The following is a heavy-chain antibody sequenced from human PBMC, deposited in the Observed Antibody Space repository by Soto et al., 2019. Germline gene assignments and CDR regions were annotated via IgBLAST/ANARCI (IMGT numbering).Heavy chain of an antibody. J-gene: IGHJ5*01. CDR3: ARDNPRGYSGYDANWFDS. CDR2: IWYDGSNK. Sequence: GGSLRLSCAASGFTFSSYGMHWVRQAPGKGLEWVAVIWYDGSNKYYADSVKGRFTISRDNSKNTLYLQMNSLRAEDTAVYYCARDNPRGYSGYDANWFDSWGQGTLVTVSS. V-gene: IGHV3-33*01. D-gene: IGHD5-12*01. CDR1: GFTFSSYG.